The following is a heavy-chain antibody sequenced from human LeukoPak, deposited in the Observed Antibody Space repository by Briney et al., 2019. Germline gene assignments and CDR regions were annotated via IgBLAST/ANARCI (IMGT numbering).Heavy chain of an antibody. CDR3: AREASGSYYQNDY. J-gene: IGHJ4*02. Sequence: ASVKVSCKASGYTFTSYDINWVRQATGQGLEWMGWMNPNSGNTGYAQKFQGRVTMTRKTSISTAYMELSSLRSEDTAVYYCAREASGSYYQNDYWGQGTLVTVSS. CDR2: MNPNSGNT. D-gene: IGHD1-26*01. CDR1: GYTFTSYD. V-gene: IGHV1-8*01.